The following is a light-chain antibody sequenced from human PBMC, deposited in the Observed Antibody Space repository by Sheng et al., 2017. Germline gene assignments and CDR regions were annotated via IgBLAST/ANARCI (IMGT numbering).Light chain of an antibody. CDR1: QSLVSSDGNTY. V-gene: IGKV2-30*01. CDR2: KVS. J-gene: IGKJ2*01. CDR3: MQGTHWPPVYT. Sequence: DVVLTQSPLSLPVTLGQPASISCRSSQSLVSSDGNTYLNWFQQRPGQSPRRLIYKVSNRDSGVPDRFSGSGSGTDFTLRISRVEAEDVGVYYCMQGTHWPPVYTFGQGTKLEIK.